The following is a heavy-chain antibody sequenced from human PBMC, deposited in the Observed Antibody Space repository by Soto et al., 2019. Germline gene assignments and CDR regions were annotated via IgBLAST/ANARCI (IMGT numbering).Heavy chain of an antibody. CDR2: VYPDDSDT. D-gene: IGHD3-22*01. V-gene: IGHV5-51*01. CDR3: ARRDYYDSTAYFY. Sequence: GESLKISCKGSGYTFTDFWIAWVRQMPGKGLEWMGLVYPDDSDTRYSPSLQGQVTISADKSISTAYLQWRSLKASDTAMYYCARRDYYDSTAYFYWGQGTLVTVSS. J-gene: IGHJ4*02. CDR1: GYTFTDFW.